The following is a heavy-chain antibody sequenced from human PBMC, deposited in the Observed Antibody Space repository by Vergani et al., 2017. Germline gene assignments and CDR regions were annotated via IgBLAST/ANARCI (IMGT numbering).Heavy chain of an antibody. D-gene: IGHD2-8*02. V-gene: IGHV3-74*03. J-gene: IGHJ5*01. CDR3: VRTKYCTGIACNTRFDS. Sequence: EVQLVESGGGSVQSGGSLRLSCVASGFSFNTYWMHWVRQVPGKGLMWVARIDEYGNRATYGDFETGRFTISRDNAKNTVFLQMNNLRADDAGVYDCVRTKYCTGIACNTRFDSWGQGALVTVSS. CDR1: GFSFNTYW. CDR2: IDEYGNRA.